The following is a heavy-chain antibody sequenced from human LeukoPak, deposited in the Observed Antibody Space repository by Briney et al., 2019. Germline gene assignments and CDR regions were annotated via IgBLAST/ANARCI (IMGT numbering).Heavy chain of an antibody. CDR2: INHAGGT. J-gene: IGHJ4*02. Sequence: SETLSLTCAVYGGSFSDFHWSWIRQPPGKGMEWIGEINHAGGTNYNPSLKSRVSISLDTSKNQFSLKLSSVTAADTAVYYCAGHHPRNTVDFWGQGTLVTVSS. CDR1: GGSFSDFH. D-gene: IGHD2-8*02. V-gene: IGHV4-34*01. CDR3: AGHHPRNTVDF.